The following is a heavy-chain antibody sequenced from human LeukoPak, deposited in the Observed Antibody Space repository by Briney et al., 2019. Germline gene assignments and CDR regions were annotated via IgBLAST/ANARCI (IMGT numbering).Heavy chain of an antibody. CDR1: GGSISSGNYY. D-gene: IGHD3-22*01. CDR3: ARGRDSRGYQFRGFDF. V-gene: IGHV4-61*02. J-gene: IGHJ4*02. Sequence: SETLSLTCTVSGGSISSGNYYWSWLRQPAGKGRDWTGRICGDGAPTYRPSLKSRVTISVDTSKNQFSLRLSSVIAADTAVYYCARGRDSRGYQFRGFDFWGQGTRDTVSS. CDR2: ICGDGAP.